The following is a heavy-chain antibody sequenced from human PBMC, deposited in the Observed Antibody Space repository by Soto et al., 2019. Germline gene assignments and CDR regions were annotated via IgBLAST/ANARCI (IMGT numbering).Heavy chain of an antibody. D-gene: IGHD2-15*01. CDR3: SRVGLFAANSPPSHYSACDG. CDR2: ISSSSNTI. J-gene: IGHJ6*02. V-gene: IGHV3-48*02. CDR1: GFASSTYS. Sequence: PGRSLRPSCAAPGFASSTYSMTWVRQAPGKGLKWLSYISSSSNTITYADSVRGRLTVSRDNAKNSLYLQMNSLRDEDTAVYYCSRVGLFAANSPPSHYSACDGGGQVTTVTVS.